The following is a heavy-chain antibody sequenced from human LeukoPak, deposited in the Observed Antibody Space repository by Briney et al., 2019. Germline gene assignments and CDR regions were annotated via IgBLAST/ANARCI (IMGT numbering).Heavy chain of an antibody. J-gene: IGHJ4*02. CDR2: MNPNSGNT. D-gene: IGHD2-15*01. CDR3: ASTLGYCSGGSCSDY. Sequence: ASVKVSCKDSGYTFTSYDINWVRQATGQGLEWIGWMNPNSGNTGYAQKFQGRVTMTRNTSISTAYMELSSLRSEDTAVYYCASTLGYCSGGSCSDYWGQGTLVTVSS. V-gene: IGHV1-8*01. CDR1: GYTFTSYD.